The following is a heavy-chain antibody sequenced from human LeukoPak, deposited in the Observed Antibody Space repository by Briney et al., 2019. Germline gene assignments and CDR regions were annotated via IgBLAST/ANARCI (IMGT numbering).Heavy chain of an antibody. Sequence: SETLSLTCAVYGGSFSGYYWSWIRQPPGKGLEWIGEINHSGSTNYNPSLKRRVTLSVDTSKNQFSLKLSSVTAADTAVYYCARVRIDRQYYYYMHVWGKGTTVTISS. CDR1: GGSFSGYY. D-gene: IGHD3-16*02. J-gene: IGHJ6*03. V-gene: IGHV4-34*01. CDR3: ARVRIDRQYYYYMHV. CDR2: INHSGST.